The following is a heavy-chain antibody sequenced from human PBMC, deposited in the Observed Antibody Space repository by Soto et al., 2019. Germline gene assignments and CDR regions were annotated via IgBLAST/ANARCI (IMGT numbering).Heavy chain of an antibody. Sequence: GGSLRLSCAASGFTFSSYSMNWVRQAPGKGLEWVSYISSSSSTIYYADSVKGRFTISRDNAKNSLYLQMNSLRDEDTAVYYCARDPGGYSYADACDIWGQGTMVTVSS. D-gene: IGHD5-18*01. CDR1: GFTFSSYS. CDR3: ARDPGGYSYADACDI. V-gene: IGHV3-48*02. J-gene: IGHJ3*02. CDR2: ISSSSSTI.